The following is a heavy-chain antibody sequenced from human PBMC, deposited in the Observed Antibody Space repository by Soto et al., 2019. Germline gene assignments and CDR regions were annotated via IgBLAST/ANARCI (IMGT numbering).Heavy chain of an antibody. CDR2: ISGGGNDA. D-gene: IGHD3-3*02. CDR1: RFTFSSYA. CDR3: ARILLLASTDTEPFDY. Sequence: EVQLLESGGGLVQPGGSLVLSCAASRFTFSSYAMSWVRQAPGKGLEWVSSISGGGNDAYYADSVKGRFTISRDNFQNTLYLQMSSLRANYPAVYYCARILLLASTDTEPFDYRGQGALVTVSS. J-gene: IGHJ4*02. V-gene: IGHV3-23*01.